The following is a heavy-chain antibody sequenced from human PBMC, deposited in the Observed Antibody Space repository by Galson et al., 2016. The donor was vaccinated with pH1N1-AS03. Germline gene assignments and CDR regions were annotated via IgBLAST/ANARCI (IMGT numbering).Heavy chain of an antibody. D-gene: IGHD5-18*01. Sequence: LSLTCSVSGASISTYDYWGWIRQPPGKRLEWIGTVYYTGTPFYNPSLNSRVTISVDTLQNQVSLRLASVTAADTAMYYCAVLTPGYTSGGGSVDYWGQGTLVAVSS. J-gene: IGHJ4*02. CDR3: AVLTPGYTSGGGSVDY. V-gene: IGHV4-39*07. CDR2: VYYTGTP. CDR1: GASISTYDY.